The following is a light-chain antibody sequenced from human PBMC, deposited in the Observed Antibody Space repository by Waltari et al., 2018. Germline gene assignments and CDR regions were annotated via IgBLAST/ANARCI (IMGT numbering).Light chain of an antibody. V-gene: IGKV3-15*01. CDR1: QSVSSN. CDR3: QHYNNWPPWT. CDR2: GAS. Sequence: DIVMTQSPATLPLLLGDRGTLSRRASQSVSSNLAWYQQKPGQAPRLLIYGASTRATGIPARFSGSGSGTEFTLTITSLQSEDFAVYYCQHYNNWPPWTFGQGTKVEIK. J-gene: IGKJ1*01.